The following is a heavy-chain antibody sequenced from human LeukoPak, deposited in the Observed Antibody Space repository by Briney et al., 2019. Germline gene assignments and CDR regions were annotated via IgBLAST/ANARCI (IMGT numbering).Heavy chain of an antibody. Sequence: PGGSLRLSCAASGFTFDDYGMSWVRQAPGKGLEWVSGINWNGGSTGYADSVKGRFTISRDNAKNSLYLQMNSLRAEDTAVYYCARRTGGAARLFYYYYYMDVWGKGTTVAVSS. CDR3: ARRTGGAARLFYYYYYMDV. CDR2: INWNGGST. V-gene: IGHV3-20*04. D-gene: IGHD6-6*01. CDR1: GFTFDDYG. J-gene: IGHJ6*03.